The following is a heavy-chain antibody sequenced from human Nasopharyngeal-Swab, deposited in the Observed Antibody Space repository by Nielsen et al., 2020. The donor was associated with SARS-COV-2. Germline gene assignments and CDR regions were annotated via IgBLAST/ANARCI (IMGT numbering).Heavy chain of an antibody. CDR3: LWSPTGDLTWYFDL. Sequence: SVKVSCKASGGTFSNYAINWLRHVPGQGLEWMGGIIPIFGTANYAQKFQGRVTITADESTSTAYMELSSLRSEDTAVYYCLWSPTGDLTWYFDLWGRGTLVTVSS. CDR1: GGTFSNYA. D-gene: IGHD7-27*01. CDR2: IIPIFGTA. V-gene: IGHV1-69*13. J-gene: IGHJ2*01.